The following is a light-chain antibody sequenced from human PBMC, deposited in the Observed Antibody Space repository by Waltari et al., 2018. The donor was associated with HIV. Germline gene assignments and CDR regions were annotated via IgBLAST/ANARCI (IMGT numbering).Light chain of an antibody. CDR3: QQYYSIPIT. Sequence: DLVMTQSPASLAVSLVERATTNCTSTQSLLYSYNNNNYLAWYQQKPGQPPNLLIYCASTRESGVPDRFGGSGSETDFTLTISSLQAEDVAVYYCQQYYSIPITFGQGTRLEIK. CDR1: QSLLYSYNNNNY. J-gene: IGKJ5*01. CDR2: CAS. V-gene: IGKV4-1*01.